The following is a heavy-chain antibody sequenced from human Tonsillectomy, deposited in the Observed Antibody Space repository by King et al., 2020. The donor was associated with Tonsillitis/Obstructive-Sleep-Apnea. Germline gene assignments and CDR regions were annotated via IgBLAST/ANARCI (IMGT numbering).Heavy chain of an antibody. D-gene: IGHD3-10*01. CDR1: GYTFTSNA. V-gene: IGHV1-3*01. CDR3: ARGSGSGSYLIDY. J-gene: IGHJ4*02. CDR2: INAGHGNV. Sequence: QLVQSGAEVKKPGASVKVSCKASGYTFTSNAIHWVRQAPGQRLEWMGYINAGHGNVKYLQIFPGRVTITRDTSARIDYMEVGSLGSEDTAVYYCARGSGSGSYLIDYWGQGTLVTVSS.